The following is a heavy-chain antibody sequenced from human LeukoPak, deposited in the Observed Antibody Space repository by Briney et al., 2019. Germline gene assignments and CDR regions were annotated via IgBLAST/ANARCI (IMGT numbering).Heavy chain of an antibody. J-gene: IGHJ5*02. D-gene: IGHD3-22*01. Sequence: PSETLSLTCTVSGYSISSGYYWGWIRQPPGKGLEWIGSIYHSGSTYYNPSLKSRVTISVDTSKNQFSLKLSSVTAADTAVYYCARDQRPSYYYDSSGYNWFDPWGQGTLVTVSS. CDR2: IYHSGST. V-gene: IGHV4-38-2*02. CDR3: ARDQRPSYYYDSSGYNWFDP. CDR1: GYSISSGYY.